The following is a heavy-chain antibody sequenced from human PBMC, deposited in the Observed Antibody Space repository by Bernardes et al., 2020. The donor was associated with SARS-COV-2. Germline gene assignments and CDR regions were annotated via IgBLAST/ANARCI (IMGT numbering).Heavy chain of an antibody. J-gene: IGHJ4*02. CDR2: ISSSGSTI. CDR3: ARGSLDYDFGSGYYTPSHFDY. Sequence: CCASSGFTFRDYYMSWMRKGPGKGLEWVSYISSSGSTIYYADAVKGRFTISGDNAKNSLYLQMNSLRAEDTAVYYCARGSLDYDFGSGYYTPSHFDYWGEGTLVTVSS. CDR1: GFTFRDYY. V-gene: IGHV3-11*01. D-gene: IGHD3-3*01.